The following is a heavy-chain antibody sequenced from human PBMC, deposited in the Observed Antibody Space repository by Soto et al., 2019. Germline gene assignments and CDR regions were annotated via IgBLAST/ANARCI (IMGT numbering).Heavy chain of an antibody. CDR3: PQGRGWGVVSPSHDY. Sequence: EVQLLESGGGIVQPGGSLRVSCVASGFTFRNFVMSWVRQAPGKGLEWVSAIRGTGGETFYAASVKGRFTISRDNSKNTLFLQMNSLRDEATALYFCPQGRGWGVVSPSHDYWGQGTLVNVSS. CDR2: IRGTGGET. D-gene: IGHD2-21*01. CDR1: GFTFRNFV. V-gene: IGHV3-23*01. J-gene: IGHJ4*02.